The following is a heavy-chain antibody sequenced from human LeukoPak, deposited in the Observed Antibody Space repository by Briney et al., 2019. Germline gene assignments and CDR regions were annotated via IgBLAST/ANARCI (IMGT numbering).Heavy chain of an antibody. V-gene: IGHV3-30-3*01. Sequence: GGSLRLSCAASGFTFSSYAMHWVRQAPGKGLEWVAVISYDGSNEYYADSVKGRFTISRDNAKNSLYLQMNSLRAEDTAVYYCARDRWGFRGVSPFDAFDIWGQGTMVTVSS. CDR1: GFTFSSYA. D-gene: IGHD1-26*01. CDR3: ARDRWGFRGVSPFDAFDI. CDR2: ISYDGSNE. J-gene: IGHJ3*02.